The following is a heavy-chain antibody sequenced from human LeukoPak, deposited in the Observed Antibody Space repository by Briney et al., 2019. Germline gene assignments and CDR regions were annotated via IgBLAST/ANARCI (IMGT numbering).Heavy chain of an antibody. J-gene: IGHJ4*02. CDR1: GYTFNGYY. CDR3: AREEGITIFGVVLYYFDY. CDR2: INPNSGDT. Sequence: GASVKVSCKASGYTFNGYYMHWVRQAPGQGLEWMGRINPNSGDTNYVQKFQGRATMTRDTSISTAYMELSRLRSDDTAVYYCAREEGITIFGVVLYYFDYWGQGTLVTVSS. V-gene: IGHV1-2*06. D-gene: IGHD3-3*01.